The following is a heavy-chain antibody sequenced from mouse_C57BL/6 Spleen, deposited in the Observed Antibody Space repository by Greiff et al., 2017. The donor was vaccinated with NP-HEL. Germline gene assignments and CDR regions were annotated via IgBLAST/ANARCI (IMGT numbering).Heavy chain of an antibody. J-gene: IGHJ4*01. CDR1: GYAFTNYL. Sequence: VQVVESGAELVRPGTSVKVSCKASGYAFTNYLIEWVKQRPGQGLEWIGVINPGSGGTNYNEKFKGKATLTADKSSSTAYMQLSSLTSEDSAVYFCARGSPIYYSNYNYAMDYWGQGTSVTVSS. D-gene: IGHD2-5*01. V-gene: IGHV1-54*01. CDR2: INPGSGGT. CDR3: ARGSPIYYSNYNYAMDY.